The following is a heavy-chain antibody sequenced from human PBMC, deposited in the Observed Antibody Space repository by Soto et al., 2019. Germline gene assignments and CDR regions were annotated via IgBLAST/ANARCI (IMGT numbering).Heavy chain of an antibody. V-gene: IGHV4-34*01. D-gene: IGHD2-15*01. CDR3: ARDGFCSGGTCRIGNWFDP. CDR2: VNHRGST. J-gene: IGHJ5*02. CDR1: SGSFSGHY. Sequence: SETLSLTCAVYSGSFSGHYWNWIRQPPGKGLEWIGDVNHRGSTNYNVSLQSRVTISVDTSQNQFSLKLDSVTAADTAVYYCARDGFCSGGTCRIGNWFDPWGQGTLVTVSS.